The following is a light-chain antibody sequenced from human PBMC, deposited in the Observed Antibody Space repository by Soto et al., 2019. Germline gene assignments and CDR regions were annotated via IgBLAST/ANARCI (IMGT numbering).Light chain of an antibody. CDR1: SSDVGGYNY. CDR2: EVS. Sequence: QSVLTQPASVSASPGQSITISCAGTSSDVGGYNYVSWYQHYPGKAPKLMIYEVSNRPSGVSNRFSGSKSGNTASLTISGLQAEDEADYYCSSFTTSTTWVFGGGTKLTVL. J-gene: IGLJ3*02. V-gene: IGLV2-14*01. CDR3: SSFTTSTTWV.